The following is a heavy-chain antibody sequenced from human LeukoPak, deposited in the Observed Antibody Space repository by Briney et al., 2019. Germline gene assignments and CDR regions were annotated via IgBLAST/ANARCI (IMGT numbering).Heavy chain of an antibody. CDR1: GYTFTSYG. D-gene: IGHD3-9*01. V-gene: IGHV1-18*04. Sequence: ASVKVSCKASGYTFTSYGISWVRQAPGQGLEWMGWISAYNGNTNYAQKLQGSVTMTTDTSTSTAYMELRSLRSDDTAVYYCARRPYYDILTGYDYWGQGTLVTVSS. CDR3: ARRPYYDILTGYDY. CDR2: ISAYNGNT. J-gene: IGHJ4*02.